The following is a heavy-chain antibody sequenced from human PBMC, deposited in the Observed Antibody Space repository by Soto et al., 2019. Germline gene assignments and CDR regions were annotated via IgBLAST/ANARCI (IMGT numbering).Heavy chain of an antibody. Sequence: QVQLQESGPRRVKPSETLSLTCTVSGDSVSSGDYYWSWIRQPPGQGLEWIGFFSNSGSTKYNPSLKGRVTISVDTSRNQFALRLNSVTAADTAVYYCARGKRYQLLTYWFDPWGLGTLVTVSS. CDR1: GDSVSSGDYY. CDR2: FSNSGST. CDR3: ARGKRYQLLTYWFDP. J-gene: IGHJ5*02. V-gene: IGHV4-61*08. D-gene: IGHD2-2*01.